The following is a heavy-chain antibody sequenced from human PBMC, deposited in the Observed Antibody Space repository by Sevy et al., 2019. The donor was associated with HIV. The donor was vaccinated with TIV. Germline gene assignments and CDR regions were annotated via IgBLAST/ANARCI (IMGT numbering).Heavy chain of an antibody. CDR1: GFTFSSYA. D-gene: IGHD2-21*02. J-gene: IGHJ3*02. CDR3: AKDLWHIVVVTAIPSAGAFDI. CDR2: ISGSGGST. V-gene: IGHV3-23*01. Sequence: GGSLRLSCAASGFTFSSYAMSWVRQAPGKGLEWVSAISGSGGSTYYADSVKGRFAISRDNSKNTLYLQMNSLRAEDRAGYYCAKDLWHIVVVTAIPSAGAFDIWGQGTMVTVSS.